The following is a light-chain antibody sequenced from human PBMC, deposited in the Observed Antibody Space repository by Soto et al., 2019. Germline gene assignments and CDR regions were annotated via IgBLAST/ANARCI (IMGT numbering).Light chain of an antibody. CDR1: RDVGID. Sequence: TQMTQSPLSLSASVGEKIIITCRARRDVGIDVSWYQQKPWQAPKLVIYAATNLYTGVPSRFSGRRSGTEFTLTISSRQPEDFASYYCLQDYGDSWTFGQGTKGEIE. V-gene: IGKV1-6*01. J-gene: IGKJ1*01. CDR3: LQDYGDSWT. CDR2: AAT.